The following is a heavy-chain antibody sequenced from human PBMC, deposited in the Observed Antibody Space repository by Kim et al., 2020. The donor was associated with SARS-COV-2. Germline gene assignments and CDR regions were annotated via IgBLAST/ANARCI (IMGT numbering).Heavy chain of an antibody. CDR1: GFSVSRYA. Sequence: GGSLRLSCAASGFSVSRYAMSWVRQAPGKGLEWVSAISNNNGKTYYADSVRGRFIISRDNSENTVYLQMNSLRADDTALYYCAKDHPSSGWPAFECWGQG. D-gene: IGHD3-22*01. CDR2: ISNNNGKT. V-gene: IGHV3-23*05. J-gene: IGHJ1*01. CDR3: AKDHPSSGWPAFEC.